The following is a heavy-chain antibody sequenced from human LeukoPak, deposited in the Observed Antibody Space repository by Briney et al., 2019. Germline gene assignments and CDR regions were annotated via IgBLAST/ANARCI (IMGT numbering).Heavy chain of an antibody. CDR1: GFTFVDYG. CDR3: AKRGVVIRVILVGFHKEAYYFDS. D-gene: IGHD3-22*01. J-gene: IGHJ4*02. CDR2: INWYGGIP. V-gene: IGHV3-20*04. Sequence: GGSLRLSCATSGFTFVDYGLIWVRHAPGEGGECLSAINWYGGIPEYADSVKGRFTISRDNPKNTLYLQKNSLRAEDTAVYFCAKRGVVIRVILVGFHKEAYYFDSWGQGALVTVSS.